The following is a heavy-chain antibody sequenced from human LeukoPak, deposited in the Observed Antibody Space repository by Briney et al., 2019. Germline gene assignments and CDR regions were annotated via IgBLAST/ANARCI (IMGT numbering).Heavy chain of an antibody. CDR3: ARGGPVAATHKYFQH. CDR1: GYTFTSYG. D-gene: IGHD6-19*01. CDR2: MHPNSGNT. J-gene: IGHJ1*01. V-gene: IGHV1-8*02. Sequence: GASVKVSCKASGYTFTSYGISWVRQAPGQGLEWMGWMHPNSGNTGYAQNFQGRVTMTRNTSISTAYMELSSLRSEGTAVYYCARGGPVAATHKYFQHWGQGTLVTVSS.